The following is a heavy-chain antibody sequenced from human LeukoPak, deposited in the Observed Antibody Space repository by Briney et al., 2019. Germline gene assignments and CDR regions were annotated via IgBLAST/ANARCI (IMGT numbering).Heavy chain of an antibody. CDR3: AMDPIVGATLLDY. CDR2: ISAYNGNT. Sequence: GASVKVSCKASGYTFTRYCFSWVRQAPAPGLEWMGWISAYNGNTNYQQKLQGRDTMTTDTSTSTAYMELRSLRSDDTGVYYCAMDPIVGATLLDYWGQGTLVTVSS. J-gene: IGHJ4*02. CDR1: GYTFTRYC. D-gene: IGHD1-26*01. V-gene: IGHV1-18*01.